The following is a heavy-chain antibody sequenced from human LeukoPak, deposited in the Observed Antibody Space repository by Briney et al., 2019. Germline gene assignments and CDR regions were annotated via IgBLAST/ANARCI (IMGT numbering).Heavy chain of an antibody. Sequence: SETLSLTCTVSGGSISSYYWSWIRQPPGKGLEWIGYIYYSGSTNYNPSLKSRVTISVDTSKNQFSLKLSSVTAADTAVYYCARVPELLLGFYYYYYMDVWGKGTTVTVS. D-gene: IGHD2-15*01. CDR3: ARVPELLLGFYYYYYMDV. J-gene: IGHJ6*03. CDR2: IYYSGST. CDR1: GGSISSYY. V-gene: IGHV4-59*01.